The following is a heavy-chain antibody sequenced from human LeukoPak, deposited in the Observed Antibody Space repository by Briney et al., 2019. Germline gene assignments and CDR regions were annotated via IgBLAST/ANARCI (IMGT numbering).Heavy chain of an antibody. J-gene: IGHJ4*02. Sequence: PSETLSLTCAVSGGSISSSNWWSWVRQPPGKGLEWIGEIYHSGSTNYNPSLKSRVTISVDKSKNQFSLKLSSVTAADTAVYYCARASITMVRGFDYWGQGTLVTVSS. D-gene: IGHD3-10*01. CDR1: GGSISSSNW. CDR2: IYHSGST. CDR3: ARASITMVRGFDY. V-gene: IGHV4-4*02.